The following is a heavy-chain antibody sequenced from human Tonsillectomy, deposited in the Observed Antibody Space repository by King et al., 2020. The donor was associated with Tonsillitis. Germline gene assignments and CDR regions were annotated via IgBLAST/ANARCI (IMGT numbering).Heavy chain of an antibody. V-gene: IGHV3-30*02. Sequence: VQLVESGGGVVQPGGSLTLSCAASGFTFSTYGIHWVRQAPGKGLEWVTFIRYDGSDKYYADSVKGRFTISKDNSKNTVYLQMNSLRVEDTAVYYCGKARLVEMATGIDFWGQGTVVTVSS. J-gene: IGHJ4*02. CDR2: IRYDGSDK. CDR1: GFTFSTYG. D-gene: IGHD5-24*01. CDR3: GKARLVEMATGIDF.